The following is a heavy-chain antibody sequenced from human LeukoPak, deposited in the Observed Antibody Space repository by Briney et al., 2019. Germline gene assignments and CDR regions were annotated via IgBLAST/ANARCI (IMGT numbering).Heavy chain of an antibody. Sequence: SETLSLTCTVSGGSISSYYWSWIRQPPGKGLEWIGYIYYSGSTNCNPSLKSRVTISVDTSKNQFSLKLSSVTAADTAVYYCARDLGYDSSGYSRRVWAFDIWGQGTMVTVSS. CDR1: GGSISSYY. J-gene: IGHJ3*02. CDR3: ARDLGYDSSGYSRRVWAFDI. CDR2: IYYSGST. V-gene: IGHV4-59*01. D-gene: IGHD3-22*01.